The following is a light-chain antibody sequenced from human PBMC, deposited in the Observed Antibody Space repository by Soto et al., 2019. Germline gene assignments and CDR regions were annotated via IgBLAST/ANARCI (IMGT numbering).Light chain of an antibody. J-gene: IGKJ5*01. CDR3: HQYDNSPIT. Sequence: EIVLTQSPGILSLSPGERASLSCGASQSISSSFLAWYQQKPGQAPRLLIYGASSRATGIPDRFSGTGSETDFTLTISRLEPEDFAVYYCHQYDNSPITFGQGTRLE. V-gene: IGKV3-20*01. CDR2: GAS. CDR1: QSISSSF.